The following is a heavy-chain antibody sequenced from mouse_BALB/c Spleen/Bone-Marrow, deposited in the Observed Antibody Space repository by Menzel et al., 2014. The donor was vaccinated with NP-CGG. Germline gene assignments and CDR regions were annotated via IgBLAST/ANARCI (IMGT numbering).Heavy chain of an antibody. J-gene: IGHJ2*01. CDR2: IDPGNGNT. CDR1: GFNIKDTY. V-gene: IGHV14-3*02. D-gene: IGHD1-1*01. CDR3: ARYSYGSRGYYFDY. Sequence: VQLQQSGAELVKPGASVKLSCTASGFNIKDTYMHWVKQRPEQGLEWIGRIDPGNGNTKYDPKFQGKATITADTSSNTAYLQLSSLTSEDTAVYYCARYSYGSRGYYFDYWGQGTTLTVSS.